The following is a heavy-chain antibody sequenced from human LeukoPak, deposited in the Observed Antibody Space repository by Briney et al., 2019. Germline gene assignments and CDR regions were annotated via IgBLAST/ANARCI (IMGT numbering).Heavy chain of an antibody. CDR1: GGSIGSGGYY. V-gene: IGHV4-31*03. CDR2: IYYSGST. CDR3: ARLIVDTAMENYYYYGMDV. Sequence: SETLSLTCTVSGGSIGSGGYYWSWIRQHPGKGLEWIGYIYYSGSTYYNPSLKSRVTISVDTSKNQFSLKLSSVTAADTAVYYCARLIVDTAMENYYYYGMDVWGQGTTVTVSS. J-gene: IGHJ6*02. D-gene: IGHD5-18*01.